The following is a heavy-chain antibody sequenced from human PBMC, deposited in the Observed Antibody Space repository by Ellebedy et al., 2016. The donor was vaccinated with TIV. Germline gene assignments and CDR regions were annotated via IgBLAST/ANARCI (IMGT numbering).Heavy chain of an antibody. J-gene: IGHJ4*02. CDR3: ARDSETMGATVIGDY. CDR1: GFTFSSYE. V-gene: IGHV3-48*03. Sequence: GESLKISCAASGFTFSSYEMNWVRQAPGKGLEWVSYISSSGSTIYYADSVKGRFTISRDNAKNSLYLQMNSLRDEDTAVYYCARDSETMGATVIGDYWGQGTLVTVSS. D-gene: IGHD1-26*01. CDR2: ISSSGSTI.